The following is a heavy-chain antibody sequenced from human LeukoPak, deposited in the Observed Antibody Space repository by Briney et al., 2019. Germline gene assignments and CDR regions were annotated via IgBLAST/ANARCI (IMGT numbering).Heavy chain of an antibody. Sequence: GGSLRLSCAASGFTFSSYSMTWVRQAPGKGLEWVSSISSSSSYIYYADSVKGRFTISRDNAKNSLYLQMNSLRAEDTAVYYCARDVLLRGNYYYYGMDVWGQGTTVTVSS. CDR3: ARDVLLRGNYYYYGMDV. V-gene: IGHV3-21*01. D-gene: IGHD4/OR15-4a*01. CDR2: ISSSSSYI. CDR1: GFTFSSYS. J-gene: IGHJ6*02.